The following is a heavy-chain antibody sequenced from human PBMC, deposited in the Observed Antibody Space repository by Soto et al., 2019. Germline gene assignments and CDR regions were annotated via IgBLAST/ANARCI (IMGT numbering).Heavy chain of an antibody. V-gene: IGHV6-1*01. CDR3: AGTTSLQGYYMAV. CDR2: TYYRSRWYN. D-gene: IGHD1-7*01. J-gene: IGHJ6*03. Sequence: PSQTLSLTCAISGDSVSSNSAAWNWIRQSPSRGLEWLGRTYYRSRWYNDYAVSVKSRITVNPDTSKNQFSLHLNSVTPEDTAVFYCAGTTSLQGYYMAVWEKGTTVPVSS. CDR1: GDSVSSNSAA.